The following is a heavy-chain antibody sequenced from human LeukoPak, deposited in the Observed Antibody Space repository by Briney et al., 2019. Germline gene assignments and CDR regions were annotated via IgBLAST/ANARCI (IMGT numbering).Heavy chain of an antibody. Sequence: SETLSLTCAAYGGSLSGYYWSWIRQPPGKGLEWIGEINHSGSTKYNPSLKSRVTISVDTSKNQFSLKLNSVTAADTAVYYCARSRIGWFDPWGQGILVTVSS. V-gene: IGHV4-34*01. CDR3: ARSRIGWFDP. J-gene: IGHJ5*02. CDR2: INHSGST. CDR1: GGSLSGYY. D-gene: IGHD1-26*01.